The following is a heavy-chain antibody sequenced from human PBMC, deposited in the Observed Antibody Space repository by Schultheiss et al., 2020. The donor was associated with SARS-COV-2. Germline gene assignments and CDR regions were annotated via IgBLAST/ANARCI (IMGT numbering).Heavy chain of an antibody. J-gene: IGHJ3*02. D-gene: IGHD3-22*01. CDR1: GGSISSYY. Sequence: SETLSLTCTVSGGSISSYYWSWIRQPPGKGLEWIGYIYSSGNTNYNPSLKSRVTISVDTSKNQFSLKLSSVTAADTAVYYCARGVGYYDSSVTSRDAFDIWGQGTMVTVSS. CDR3: ARGVGYYDSSVTSRDAFDI. CDR2: IYSSGNT. V-gene: IGHV4-59*12.